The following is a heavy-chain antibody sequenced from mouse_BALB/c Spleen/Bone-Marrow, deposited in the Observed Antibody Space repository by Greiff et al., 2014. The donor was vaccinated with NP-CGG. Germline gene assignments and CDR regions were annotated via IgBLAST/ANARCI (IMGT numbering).Heavy chain of an antibody. J-gene: IGHJ4*01. Sequence: QVQLQQSGAELVRPGSSVKISCKSSGYSFSNYWMNWMKQRLGQGLEWIGQIYPGDGDTNYNGKFKGKATLTADKSSSTAYMQLSSLTSEDSAVYFCASRGDYSYAMDYWGQGTSVTVSS. CDR2: IYPGDGDT. D-gene: IGHD1-1*01. V-gene: IGHV1-80*01. CDR1: GYSFSNYW. CDR3: ASRGDYSYAMDY.